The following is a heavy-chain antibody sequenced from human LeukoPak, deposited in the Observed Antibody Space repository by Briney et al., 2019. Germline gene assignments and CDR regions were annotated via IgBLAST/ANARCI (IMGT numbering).Heavy chain of an antibody. V-gene: IGHV3-64*01. CDR2: ISSNGGST. CDR3: ARGDSSTHTDLDY. Sequence: PGRSLRLSCAASGFTFSSYAMHWVRQAPGKGLEYVSAISSNGGSTYYANSVKGRFTISRDNSKNTLYLQMGSLRAEDMAVYYCARGDSSTHTDLDYWGQGTLVTVSS. CDR1: GFTFSSYA. J-gene: IGHJ4*02. D-gene: IGHD6-13*01.